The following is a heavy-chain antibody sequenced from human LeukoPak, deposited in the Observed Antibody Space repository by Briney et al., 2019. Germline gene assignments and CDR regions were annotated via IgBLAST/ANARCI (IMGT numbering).Heavy chain of an antibody. CDR3: AKGGGSPANYYYYGMDV. D-gene: IGHD2-2*01. Sequence: GGSLRLSCAASGFTFSSYWMSWVRQAPGKGLEWVANIKQDGSEKYYVDSVKGRFTISRDNAKNSLYLQMNSLRAEDTAVYYCAKGGGSPANYYYYGMDVWGQGTTVTVSS. CDR1: GFTFSSYW. CDR2: IKQDGSEK. V-gene: IGHV3-7*03. J-gene: IGHJ6*02.